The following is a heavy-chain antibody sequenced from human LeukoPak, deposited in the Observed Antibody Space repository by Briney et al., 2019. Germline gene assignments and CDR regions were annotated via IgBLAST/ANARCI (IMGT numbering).Heavy chain of an antibody. CDR1: GDSVSSISVA. V-gene: IGHV6-1*01. Sequence: SQTLSLTCAISGDSVSSISVAWNWIRQSPSRGLEWLGRTYYRSKWYYEYAISVKSRINISPDTSKNQFSLQLTSVAPEDTAVYYCSLARSEYHYGMDVWGQGTTVTVSS. CDR2: TYYRSKWYY. CDR3: SLARSEYHYGMDV. J-gene: IGHJ6*02.